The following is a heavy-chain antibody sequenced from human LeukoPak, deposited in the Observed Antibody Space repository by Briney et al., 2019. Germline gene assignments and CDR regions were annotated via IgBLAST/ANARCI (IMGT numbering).Heavy chain of an antibody. J-gene: IGHJ6*02. D-gene: IGHD5-12*01. CDR1: GYTFPSYF. CDR3: ALVDIVATDYGMDV. V-gene: IGHV1-18*04. CDR2: ISAYNGNT. Sequence: ASVKVSCKASGYTFPSYFMHWVRQAPGQGLEWMGWISAYNGNTNYAQKLQGRVTMTTDTSTSTAYMELRSLRSDDTAVYYCALVDIVATDYGMDVWGQGTTVTVSS.